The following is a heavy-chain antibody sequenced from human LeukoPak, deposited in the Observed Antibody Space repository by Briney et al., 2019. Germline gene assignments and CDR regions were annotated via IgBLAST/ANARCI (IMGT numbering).Heavy chain of an antibody. D-gene: IGHD2-2*01. CDR2: ISGSGGST. V-gene: IGHV3-23*01. Sequence: GGSLRLSCAASGFTFSSYAMSWVRQAPGKGLEWVSAISGSGGSTYYADSVKGRFTISRDNSKNTLYLQMNSLRAEDTAVYYCAKVSCSSTSCYYDYWGQGTLVTVSS. CDR1: GFTFSSYA. CDR3: AKVSCSSTSCYYDY. J-gene: IGHJ4*02.